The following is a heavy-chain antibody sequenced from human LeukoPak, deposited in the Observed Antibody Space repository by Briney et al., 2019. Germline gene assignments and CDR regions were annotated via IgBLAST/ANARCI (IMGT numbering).Heavy chain of an antibody. D-gene: IGHD3-3*01. CDR1: GFIFSPYA. J-gene: IGHJ2*01. V-gene: IGHV3-7*01. CDR3: ASEVGSAYGTYYDFWSGYGYWYFDL. Sequence: GGSLRLSCSASGFIFSPYAMHWVRQAPGKGLEWVANIKQDGSEKYYVDSVKGRFTISRDNAKNSLYLQLNSLRAEDTAVYYCASEVGSAYGTYYDFWSGYGYWYFDLWGRGTLVTVSS. CDR2: IKQDGSEK.